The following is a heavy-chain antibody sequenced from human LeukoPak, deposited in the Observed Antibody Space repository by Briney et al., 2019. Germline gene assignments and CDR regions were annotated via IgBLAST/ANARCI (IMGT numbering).Heavy chain of an antibody. Sequence: PGGSLRLSCAASGFTFRSYAMHWVRQAPGKGLEWVAVISYDGSNKYYADSVKGQFSISRDNSKNTLYLQMNSLRAEDAAVYYCASFLTNGDLDPWGQGTPVTVSS. J-gene: IGHJ5*02. CDR1: GFTFRSYA. D-gene: IGHD4-17*01. CDR2: ISYDGSNK. V-gene: IGHV3-30*04. CDR3: ASFLTNGDLDP.